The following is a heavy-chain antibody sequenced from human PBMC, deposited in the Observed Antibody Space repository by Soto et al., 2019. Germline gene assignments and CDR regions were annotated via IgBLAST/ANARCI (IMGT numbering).Heavy chain of an antibody. CDR3: ARGDGDRYDGNGYLGRH. CDR2: IKSDGSGT. D-gene: IGHD3-22*01. Sequence: EVQLVESGGGLVQPGEAVTLSCAASGFTFSSYWMHWVRQAPGKGLVWVSRIKSDGSGTYYADSVKGPLTIARENARNTLYLQMNSLRVDGTAVYFCARGDGDRYDGNGYLGRHWGQGNLVTVSS. CDR1: GFTFSSYW. J-gene: IGHJ4*02. V-gene: IGHV3-74*01.